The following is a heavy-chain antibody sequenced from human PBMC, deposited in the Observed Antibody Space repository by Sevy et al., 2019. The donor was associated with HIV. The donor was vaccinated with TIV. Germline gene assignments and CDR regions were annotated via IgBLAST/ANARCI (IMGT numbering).Heavy chain of an antibody. CDR3: ARGQLLQFLEWPSYYLDV. CDR1: GFTFSSHW. Sequence: GGSLRLSCAASGFTFSSHWMFWVRQAPGKGLMWVSHINSHGTITNYADSVKGRFAISRDNAKSTVYLRMDSLRAEDTAVNYYARGQLLQFLEWPSYYLDVWGQGTTVTVSS. D-gene: IGHD3-3*01. CDR2: INSHGTIT. J-gene: IGHJ6*02. V-gene: IGHV3-74*01.